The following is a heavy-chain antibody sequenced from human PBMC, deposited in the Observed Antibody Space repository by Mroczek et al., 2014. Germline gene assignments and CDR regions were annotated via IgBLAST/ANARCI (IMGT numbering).Heavy chain of an antibody. CDR3: AKDNAFIAVAGTADY. CDR2: ISYDGSNK. V-gene: IGHV3-30*18. Sequence: QVQLVQSGGGVVQPGRSLRLSCAASGFTFSSYGMHWVRQAPGKGLEWVAVISYDGSNKYYADSVKGRFTISRDNSKNTLYLQMNSLRAEDTAVYYCAKDNAFIAVAGTADYWGQGTLVHRLL. CDR1: GFTFSSYG. J-gene: IGHJ4*02. D-gene: IGHD6-19*01.